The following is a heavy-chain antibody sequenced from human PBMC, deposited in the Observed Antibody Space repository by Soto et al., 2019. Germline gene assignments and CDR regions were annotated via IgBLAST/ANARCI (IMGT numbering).Heavy chain of an antibody. V-gene: IGHV1-58*01. CDR2: IVVGSGNT. CDR1: GFTFTSSA. D-gene: IGHD2-2*01. CDR3: AAMYCISTSCQLYGMDV. Sequence: QMQLVQSGPEVKKPGTSVKVSCKASGFTFTSSAVQWVRQARGQRLEWIGWIVVGSGNTNYAQKFQERVTITRDMSXTXXYRELSSPRSEDTAVYYCAAMYCISTSCQLYGMDVWGQGTTVTVSS. J-gene: IGHJ6*02.